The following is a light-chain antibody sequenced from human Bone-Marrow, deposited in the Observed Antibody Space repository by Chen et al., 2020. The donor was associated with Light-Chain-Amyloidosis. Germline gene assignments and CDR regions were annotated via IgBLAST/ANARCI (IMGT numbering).Light chain of an antibody. CDR2: DDS. CDR1: NIGSTS. V-gene: IGLV3-21*02. J-gene: IGLJ3*02. CDR3: QVWDRSSDRPV. Sequence: SYVLPQPSSVSVAPGQTAPIACGGNNIGSTSVHWYQQTPGQAPLLVVYDDSDRPSGIPERSSGSNSGNTATLTISRVEAGDEADYYCQVWDRSSDRPVFGGGTKLTVL.